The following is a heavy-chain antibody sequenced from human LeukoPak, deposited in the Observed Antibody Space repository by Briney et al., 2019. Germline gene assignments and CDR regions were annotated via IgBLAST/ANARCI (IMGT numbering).Heavy chain of an antibody. J-gene: IGHJ3*02. CDR1: GGSISSYY. V-gene: IGHV4-59*01. CDR3: ASSAGYYDFWSGPPHAFDI. Sequence: SETLSLTCTVSGGSISSYYWSWIRQPPGKGLEWIGYIYYSGSTNYNPSLKSRVTISVDTSKNQFSLKLSSVTAADTAVYYCASSAGYYDFWSGPPHAFDIWGQGTMVTVSS. D-gene: IGHD3-3*01. CDR2: IYYSGST.